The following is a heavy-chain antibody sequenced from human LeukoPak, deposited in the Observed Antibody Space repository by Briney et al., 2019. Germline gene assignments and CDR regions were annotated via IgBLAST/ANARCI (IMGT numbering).Heavy chain of an antibody. J-gene: IGHJ4*02. CDR1: GGSISSSSYY. CDR2: IYYSGST. CDR3: SRRGSSGWFFYY. D-gene: IGHD6-19*01. Sequence: SETLSLTCTVSGGSISSSSYYWGWIRQPPGKGLEWIGSIYYSGSTYYNPSLKSRVTISVDTSKNQFSLKLSSVTAADTAVYYCSRRGSSGWFFYYWGQGTLVTVSS. V-gene: IGHV4-39*01.